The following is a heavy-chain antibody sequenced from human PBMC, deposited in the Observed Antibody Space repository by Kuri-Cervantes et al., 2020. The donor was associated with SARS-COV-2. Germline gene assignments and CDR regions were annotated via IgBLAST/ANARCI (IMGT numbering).Heavy chain of an antibody. CDR2: IKCDGSEK. CDR1: GFTFSSSW. Sequence: GESLKISCAASGFTFSSSWMHWVCQAPEKGLEWVADIKCDGSEKYYVDSVKGRLTISRDNSKNTVYLQMNSLRAEDTALYYCARTRGNYCVSDYWGQGTLVTVSS. D-gene: IGHD1-26*01. J-gene: IGHJ4*02. V-gene: IGHV3-52*01. CDR3: ARTRGNYCVSDY.